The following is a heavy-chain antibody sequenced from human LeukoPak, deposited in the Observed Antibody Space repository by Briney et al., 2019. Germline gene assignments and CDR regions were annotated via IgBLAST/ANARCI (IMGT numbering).Heavy chain of an antibody. V-gene: IGHV3-23*01. D-gene: IGHD6-13*01. J-gene: IGHJ4*02. CDR3: AKGVIAAASTGRPFDY. CDR2: INDSGGST. Sequence: GGSLRLSCVASGFTFSSYAISWVRQAPGKGLEWVSGINDSGGSTYYADSVKGRFTISRDNSKNTLYLQMNSLRAEDTAVYYCAKGVIAAASTGRPFDYWGQGTLVTVSS. CDR1: GFTFSSYA.